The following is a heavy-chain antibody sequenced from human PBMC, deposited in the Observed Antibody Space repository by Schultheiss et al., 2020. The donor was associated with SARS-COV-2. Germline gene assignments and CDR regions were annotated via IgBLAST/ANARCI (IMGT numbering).Heavy chain of an antibody. D-gene: IGHD6-19*01. CDR3: ARGGWYPDY. CDR1: GFTFSNSW. Sequence: GGSLRLSRAASGFTFSNSWMSWVRQAPGTGLEWVAYIKKDGSEEYYVESVTGRFTISRDNAKNSLYLQMNSLTAEDSAVYYCARGGWYPDYWGQGTRVTVSS. CDR2: IKKDGSEE. V-gene: IGHV3-7*01. J-gene: IGHJ4*02.